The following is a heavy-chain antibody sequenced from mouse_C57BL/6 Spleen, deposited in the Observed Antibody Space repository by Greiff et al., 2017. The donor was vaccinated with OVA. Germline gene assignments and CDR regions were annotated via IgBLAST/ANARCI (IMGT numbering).Heavy chain of an antibody. CDR2: IYPRSGNT. V-gene: IGHV1-81*01. CDR1: GYTFTSYG. CDR3: ARYSNFWYFDV. J-gene: IGHJ1*03. D-gene: IGHD2-5*01. Sequence: QVQLQQSGAELARPGASVKLSCKASGYTFTSYGISWVKQRTGQGLEWIGEIYPRSGNTYYNEKFKGKATLTADKDSSTAYMELRSLTSEDSAVYFCARYSNFWYFDVWGTGTTVTVSS.